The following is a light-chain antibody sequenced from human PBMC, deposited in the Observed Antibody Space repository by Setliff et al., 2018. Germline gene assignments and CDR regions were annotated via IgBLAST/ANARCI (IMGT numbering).Light chain of an antibody. J-gene: IGLJ1*01. V-gene: IGLV2-14*01. CDR3: TSYTISSTEV. Sequence: QSALAQPASVSGSPGQSITISCTGTRSDVGGYNYVSWYQQHPGKVPKLMIYEVSNRPSGVSNRLSGSKSGNTASLTISRLQTEDEADYYCTSYTISSTEVFGTGTKVTVL. CDR2: EVS. CDR1: RSDVGGYNY.